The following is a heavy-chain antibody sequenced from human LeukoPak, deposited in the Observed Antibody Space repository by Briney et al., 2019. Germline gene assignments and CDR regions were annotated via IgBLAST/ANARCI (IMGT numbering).Heavy chain of an antibody. Sequence: GGSLRLSCTASGFTFSRHDMTWIRHAPGKGLEWVSSILSGGTTYYADSVKGRFTISRDNSKNTVFLQMKTLRAEDTALYYCAKYILGSTVDDWGQGTLVTVSS. V-gene: IGHV3-23*01. CDR3: AKYILGSTVDD. D-gene: IGHD1-26*01. CDR1: GFTFSRHD. CDR2: ILSGGTT. J-gene: IGHJ4*02.